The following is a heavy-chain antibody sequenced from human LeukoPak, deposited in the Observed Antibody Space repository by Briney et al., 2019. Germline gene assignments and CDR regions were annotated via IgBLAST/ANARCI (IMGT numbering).Heavy chain of an antibody. D-gene: IGHD2-15*01. V-gene: IGHV1-2*02. CDR1: GYTFTGYY. CDR2: MNPNSGGT. J-gene: IGHJ3*02. CDR3: AKIAVYCSGGSCYGGRPEAFDI. Sequence: ASVKVSCKASGYTFTGYYMHWVLQAPGHGLEWMGWMNPNSGGTNYAQKFQGRDTMTRDTSISTAYMELSRLRSDDTAVYYCAKIAVYCSGGSCYGGRPEAFDIWGQGTMVTVSS.